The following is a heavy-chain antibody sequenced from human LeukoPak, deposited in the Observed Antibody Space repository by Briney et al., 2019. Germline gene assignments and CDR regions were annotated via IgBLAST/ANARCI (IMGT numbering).Heavy chain of an antibody. J-gene: IGHJ4*02. CDR2: INGDGSTT. V-gene: IGHV3-74*01. CDR3: ATGNYYDSRGYYTFGH. D-gene: IGHD3-22*01. Sequence: GGSLRLSCAASGFSFTNYAMSWVRQAPARGPEWVSRINGDGSTTSYADSVKGGFTISRDNAKNTLYLQMSSLRAEDTAVYYCATGNYYDSRGYYTFGHWGQGTLVTVSS. CDR1: GFSFTNYA.